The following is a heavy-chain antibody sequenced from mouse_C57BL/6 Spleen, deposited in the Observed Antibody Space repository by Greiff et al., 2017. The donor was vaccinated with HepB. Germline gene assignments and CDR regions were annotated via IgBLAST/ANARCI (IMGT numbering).Heavy chain of an antibody. D-gene: IGHD4-1*01. V-gene: IGHV3-6*01. Sequence: EVKLQESGPGLVKPSQSLSLTCSVTGYSITSGYYWNWIRQFPGNKLEWMGYISYDGSNNYNPSLKNRISITRDTSKNQFFQKLNSVTTEDTATYYCARDVWGYWYFDVWGTGTTVTVSS. CDR3: ARDVWGYWYFDV. CDR1: GYSITSGYY. J-gene: IGHJ1*03. CDR2: ISYDGSN.